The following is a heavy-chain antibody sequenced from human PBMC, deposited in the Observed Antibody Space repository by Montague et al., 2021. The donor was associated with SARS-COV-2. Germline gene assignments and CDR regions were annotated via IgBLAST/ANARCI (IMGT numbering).Heavy chain of an antibody. Sequence: SLSLSWAASGFTFSSYSMHWVRQAPGKGLEWVAFISYDGSNENFGKSVKGRFTISRDNPKSTMYLQMNSLRAEDTAIYYCARSVHYYDSSGYFNYWGRGTLVSVTS. D-gene: IGHD3-22*01. CDR1: GFTFSSYS. J-gene: IGHJ4*02. V-gene: IGHV3-30*04. CDR2: ISYDGSNE. CDR3: ARSVHYYDSSGYFNY.